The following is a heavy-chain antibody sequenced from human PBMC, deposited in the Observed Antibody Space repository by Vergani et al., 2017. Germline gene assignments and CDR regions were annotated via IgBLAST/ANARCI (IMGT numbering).Heavy chain of an antibody. J-gene: IGHJ2*01. D-gene: IGHD6-13*01. CDR1: GLSVSNSG. CDR2: IQYDGSDI. CDR3: VKDIAASGNYWYFDL. V-gene: IGHV3-30*02. Sequence: QVQLVESGGGVVQPGGSLRLSCVASGLSVSNSGMHWVRQTPGKGLEWVAFIQYDGSDIFYADFVEGRFTISRDNSKNSLYLQMNSLRAEDTALYYCVKDIAASGNYWYFDLWGRGTLVTVSS.